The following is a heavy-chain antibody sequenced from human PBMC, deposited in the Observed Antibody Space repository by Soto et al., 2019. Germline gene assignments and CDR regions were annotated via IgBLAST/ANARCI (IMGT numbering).Heavy chain of an antibody. CDR2: ISYDGSNK. V-gene: IGHV3-30-3*01. CDR3: ARAPSALGLGGYYYGYFDY. J-gene: IGHJ4*02. Sequence: QVQLVESGGGVVQPGRSLRLSCAASGFTFSSYAMHWVRQAPGKGLEWVAVISYDGSNKYYADSVKGRFTISRDNSKNTLYLQMNSLRAEDTAVYYCARAPSALGLGGYYYGYFDYWGQGTLVTVSS. D-gene: IGHD3-22*01. CDR1: GFTFSSYA.